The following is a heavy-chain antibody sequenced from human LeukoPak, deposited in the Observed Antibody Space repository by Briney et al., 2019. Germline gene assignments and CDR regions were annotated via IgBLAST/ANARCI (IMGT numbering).Heavy chain of an antibody. J-gene: IGHJ4*02. CDR1: GLTVSSNY. CDR3: ARGTVTNGFDY. V-gene: IGHV3-53*01. Sequence: GGSLRLSCAASGLTVSSNYMTWVRQAPGKDLEWVSAIYNGGSIYYADSVKGRFTISTDNSKNTLYLQMNSLRAEDTAMYYCARGTVTNGFDYWGQGTLVTVSS. D-gene: IGHD4-4*01. CDR2: IYNGGSI.